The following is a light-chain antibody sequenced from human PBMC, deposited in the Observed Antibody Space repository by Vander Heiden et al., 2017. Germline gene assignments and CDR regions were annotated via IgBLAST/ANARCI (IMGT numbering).Light chain of an antibody. CDR2: AAS. J-gene: IGKJ2*01. CDR1: QSISSY. Sequence: DIQMTQSPSSLSASVGDRVTITCRASQSISSYLNWYQQKPGKAPKRLIYAASSLQSGVPSRFSGSGSGTDCTLTISSLQPEDFATYYCQQSYSTPYTFGQGTKLEIK. V-gene: IGKV1-39*01. CDR3: QQSYSTPYT.